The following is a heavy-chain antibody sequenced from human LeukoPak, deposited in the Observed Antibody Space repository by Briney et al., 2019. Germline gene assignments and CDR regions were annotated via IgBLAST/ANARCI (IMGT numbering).Heavy chain of an antibody. V-gene: IGHV3-23*01. D-gene: IGHD1-14*01. CDR2: TSASGAST. CDR3: AKDLKREPD. CDR1: GFTFSSYP. Sequence: GGSLRLSCAASGFTFSSYPMSWVRQAPGKGLEWVSATSASGASTYYADSAKGRFTISRDNSKNTLYLQMNSLRVEDTAVYYCAKDLKREPDWGQGTLVTVSS. J-gene: IGHJ4*02.